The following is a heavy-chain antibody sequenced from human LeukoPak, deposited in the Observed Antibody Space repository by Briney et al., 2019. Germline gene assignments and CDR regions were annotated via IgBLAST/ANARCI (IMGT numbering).Heavy chain of an antibody. Sequence: GGSLRLSCAASRFSFNTDTMNWVRQAPGKGLEWVAVIWYDGSNKYYADSVKGRFTISRDNSKNTLYLQMNSLRAEDTAVYYCARDWDYGDAFDIWGQGTMVTVSS. CDR1: RFSFNTDT. CDR2: IWYDGSNK. D-gene: IGHD4-17*01. J-gene: IGHJ3*02. CDR3: ARDWDYGDAFDI. V-gene: IGHV3-33*08.